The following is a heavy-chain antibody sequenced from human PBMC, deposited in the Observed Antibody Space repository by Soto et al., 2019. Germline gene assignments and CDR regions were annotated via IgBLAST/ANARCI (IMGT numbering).Heavy chain of an antibody. J-gene: IGHJ6*02. V-gene: IGHV4-30-4*01. Sequence: SETLSLTCTVSGGSISSGDYYWSWIRQPPGKGLEWIGYIYYSGSTYYNPSLKSRVTISVDTSKNQFSLKLSSVTAADTAVYYCARYKSNYYYGMDVWGQGTTVTVSS. CDR2: IYYSGST. CDR3: ARYKSNYYYGMDV. CDR1: GGSISSGDYY. D-gene: IGHD1-20*01.